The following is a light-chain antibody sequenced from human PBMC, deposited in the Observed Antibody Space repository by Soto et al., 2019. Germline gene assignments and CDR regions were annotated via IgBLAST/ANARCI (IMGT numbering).Light chain of an antibody. Sequence: AIQLTQSPSSLSASVGDRVTITCRASQGISSALAWYQQKPGKAPKLLIYDASSLESGVPSRFSCSGSVTDFTLTISSLQPEDFATYYCQQFNSYPYTFGQGTKLEIK. V-gene: IGKV1-13*02. CDR3: QQFNSYPYT. J-gene: IGKJ2*01. CDR1: QGISSA. CDR2: DAS.